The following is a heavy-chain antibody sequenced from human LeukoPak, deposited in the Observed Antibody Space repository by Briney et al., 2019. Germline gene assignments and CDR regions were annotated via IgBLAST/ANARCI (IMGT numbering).Heavy chain of an antibody. CDR3: ANGETGHLVWSLFDY. V-gene: IGHV3-23*01. J-gene: IGHJ4*02. D-gene: IGHD3/OR15-3a*01. Sequence: GGSLRLSCAASGFTFSSYAMSWVRQAPGKGLEWVSAISGSGGSTYYADSVKGRFTISRDNSKNTLYLQMNSLRAEDTAVYYCANGETGHLVWSLFDYWGQGTLVTVSS. CDR2: ISGSGGST. CDR1: GFTFSSYA.